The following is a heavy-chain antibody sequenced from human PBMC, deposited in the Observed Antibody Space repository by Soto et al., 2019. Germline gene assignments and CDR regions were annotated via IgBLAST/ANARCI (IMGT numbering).Heavy chain of an antibody. CDR1: GYTFTNHG. J-gene: IGHJ3*02. D-gene: IGHD3-16*01. CDR3: ARDRVAGIWGDAFDI. V-gene: IGHV1-18*04. CDR2: INPYNANV. Sequence: QFQLVQSGAEVKKPGASVKVSCKTSGYTFTNHGINWVRQAPGQGLEWMGWINPYNANVNYAQKLQGRVTMTTDTSTSTAYMDLRMLTSDDTAAYYCARDRVAGIWGDAFDIWGQGTMVTVAS.